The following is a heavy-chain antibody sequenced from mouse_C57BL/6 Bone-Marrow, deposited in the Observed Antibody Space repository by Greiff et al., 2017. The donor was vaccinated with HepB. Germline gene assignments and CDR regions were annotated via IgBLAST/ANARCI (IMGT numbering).Heavy chain of an antibody. V-gene: IGHV1-54*01. CDR1: GYAFTNYL. CDR2: INPGSGGT. Sequence: QVQLQQSGAELVRPGTSVKVSCKASGYAFTNYLIEWVKQRPGQGLEWIGVINPGSGGTNYNEKFKGKATLTADKSSSTAYMQLSSLTSEDSAVYFWARRYYGSSLAWFAYWGQGTLVTVSA. CDR3: ARRYYGSSLAWFAY. J-gene: IGHJ3*01. D-gene: IGHD1-1*01.